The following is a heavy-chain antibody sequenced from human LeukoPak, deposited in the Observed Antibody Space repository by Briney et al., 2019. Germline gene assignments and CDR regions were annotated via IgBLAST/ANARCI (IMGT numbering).Heavy chain of an antibody. CDR3: AKDKAPLYSGYDWDLDF. D-gene: IGHD5-12*01. V-gene: IGHV3-9*01. CDR2: INWNSASI. J-gene: IGHJ4*02. CDR1: GFTFHHYA. Sequence: AGGSLRLSCAASGFTFHHYAIHLVRQVPGKGLGWVSGINWNSASIGYADSVKGRFTISRDNAKNSVFLQMDSLRAEDTALYYCAKDKAPLYSGYDWDLDFWGQGTLVTVSS.